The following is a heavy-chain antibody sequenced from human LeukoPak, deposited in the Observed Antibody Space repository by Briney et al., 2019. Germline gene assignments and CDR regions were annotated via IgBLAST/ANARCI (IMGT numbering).Heavy chain of an antibody. CDR2: IYSGGST. CDR3: ASYPGIVGYDDY. CDR1: GFTFSDYY. V-gene: IGHV3-66*01. J-gene: IGHJ4*02. D-gene: IGHD2-2*01. Sequence: GGSLRLSCAASGFTFSDYYMSWVRQAPGKGLEWVSVIYSGGSTYYADSVKGRFTISRDNSKNTLYLQMNSLRAEDTAVYYCASYPGIVGYDDYWGQGTLVTVSS.